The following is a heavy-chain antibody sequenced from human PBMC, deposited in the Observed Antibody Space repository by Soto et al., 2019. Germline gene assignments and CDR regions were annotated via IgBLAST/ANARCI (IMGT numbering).Heavy chain of an antibody. V-gene: IGHV3-30*18. J-gene: IGHJ4*02. D-gene: IGHD5-12*01. CDR1: GFTFSSYG. CDR2: ISYAGSNK. CDR3: AKVQFAYSGYGGWDETGEFDY. Sequence: QVQLVESGGGVVQPGRSLRLSCAASGFTFSSYGMHWVRQAPVKGLEWVAVISYAGSNKYYADSVKGRFTISRDNSKNALYLQMNSMRAEDTVVYYCAKVQFAYSGYGGWDETGEFDYWGQGTLVTVSS.